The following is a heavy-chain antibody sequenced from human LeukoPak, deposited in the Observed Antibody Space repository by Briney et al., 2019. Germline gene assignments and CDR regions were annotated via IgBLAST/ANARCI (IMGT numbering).Heavy chain of an antibody. CDR2: IYYNVST. CDR3: ARLPYYGSGSYWPDYYYGMDV. Sequence: SETLSLTCTVSGGSIRSFYWSWIRQSPGKGLEWIAYIYYNVSTNYNPSLQSRVTISADTSRNQISLKLSSVTAADTAVYYCARLPYYGSGSYWPDYYYGMDVWGQGTTVTVSS. V-gene: IGHV4-59*08. CDR1: GGSIRSFY. J-gene: IGHJ6*02. D-gene: IGHD3-10*01.